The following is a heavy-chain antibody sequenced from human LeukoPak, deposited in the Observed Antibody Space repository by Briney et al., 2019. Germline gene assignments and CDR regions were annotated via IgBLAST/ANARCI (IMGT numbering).Heavy chain of an antibody. J-gene: IGHJ3*02. CDR1: GFTFSSNW. V-gene: IGHV3-7*01. Sequence: GGSLRLSCAASGFTFSSNWMSWVRQAPGKGLEWVANIKQDGSEKYYVDSVKGRFTISRDNAKNSLYLQMNSLRAEDTAVYYCARKQWLVLWLGGAFDIWGQGTMVTVSS. D-gene: IGHD6-19*01. CDR3: ARKQWLVLWLGGAFDI. CDR2: IKQDGSEK.